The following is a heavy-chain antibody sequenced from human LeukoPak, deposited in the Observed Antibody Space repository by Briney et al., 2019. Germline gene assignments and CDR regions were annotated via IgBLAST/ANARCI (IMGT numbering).Heavy chain of an antibody. CDR1: GGSISSSSYY. CDR2: IYYSGST. J-gene: IGHJ4*02. V-gene: IGHV4-39*07. CDR3: AKGRDYFDAVGPVVDC. Sequence: SETLSLTCTVSGGSISSSSYYWGWIRQPPGKGLEWIGSIYYSGSTYYNPSLKSRVTISVDTSKNQFSLKLSSVTAADTAVYYCAKGRDYFDAVGPVVDCWGQGTLVTVSS. D-gene: IGHD2/OR15-2a*01.